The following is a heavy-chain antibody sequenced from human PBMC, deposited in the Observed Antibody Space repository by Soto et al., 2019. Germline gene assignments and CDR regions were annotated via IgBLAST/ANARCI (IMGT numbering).Heavy chain of an antibody. V-gene: IGHV3-23*01. CDR1: GFTFSSYA. Sequence: GGSLRLSCAASGFTFSSYAMSWVRQAPGKGLEWVSAISGSGGSTYYADSVKGRFTISRDNSKNTLYLQMNSLRAEDTAVYYCAKEPPSIYSSYYYMDVWGKGTTVTVSS. CDR2: ISGSGGST. CDR3: AKEPPSIYSSYYYMDV. D-gene: IGHD6-6*01. J-gene: IGHJ6*03.